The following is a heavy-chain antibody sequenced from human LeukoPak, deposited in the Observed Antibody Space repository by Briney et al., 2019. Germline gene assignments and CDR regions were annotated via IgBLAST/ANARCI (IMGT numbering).Heavy chain of an antibody. D-gene: IGHD1-7*01. CDR1: GFTFSSYS. J-gene: IGHJ6*04. CDR3: ATLELSFRRGYYYGMDV. V-gene: IGHV3-21*01. Sequence: GGSLRLSCAASGFTFSSYSMNWVRQAPGKGLEWVSSISSSSSYIYYADSVKGRFTISRDNAKNSLYLQMNSLRAEDTAVYYCATLELSFRRGYYYGMDVWGKGTTVTVSS. CDR2: ISSSSSYI.